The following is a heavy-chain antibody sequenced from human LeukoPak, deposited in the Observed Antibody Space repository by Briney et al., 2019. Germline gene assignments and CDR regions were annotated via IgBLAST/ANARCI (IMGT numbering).Heavy chain of an antibody. CDR3: ARGPEWGYNGYFDY. Sequence: GASVKVSCKASGYTFTGYYMHWVRQAPGQGLEWMGWINPNSGGTNYAQKFQGRVTMTRDTSISTAYMELSSLRSEDTAVYYCARGPEWGYNGYFDYWGQGTLVTVSS. CDR2: INPNSGGT. V-gene: IGHV1-2*02. D-gene: IGHD3-3*01. J-gene: IGHJ4*02. CDR1: GYTFTGYY.